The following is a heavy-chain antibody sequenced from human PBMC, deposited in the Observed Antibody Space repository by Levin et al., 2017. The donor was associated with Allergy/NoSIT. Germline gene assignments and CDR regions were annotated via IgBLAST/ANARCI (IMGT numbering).Heavy chain of an antibody. CDR1: GFTFSDST. D-gene: IGHD6-13*01. CDR3: TRYAAGVPWFDP. J-gene: IGHJ5*02. Sequence: GGSLRLSCAASGFTFSDSTIHWVRQASGKGLEWVGRIRNKANTYATAYAASVKGRFTISRDDSKNTAYLQMNSLKTEDTAVYYCTRYAAGVPWFDPWGQGTLVTVSS. V-gene: IGHV3-73*01. CDR2: IRNKANTYAT.